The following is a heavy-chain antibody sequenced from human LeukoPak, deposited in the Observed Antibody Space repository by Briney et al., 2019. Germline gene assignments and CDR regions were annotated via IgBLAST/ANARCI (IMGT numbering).Heavy chain of an antibody. D-gene: IGHD3-22*01. CDR1: GFTFDDYA. V-gene: IGHV3-9*01. J-gene: IGHJ5*02. Sequence: PGRSLRLSCAASGFTFDDYAMHWVRQAPGKGLEWVSGISWNSGSIGYADSVKGRFTISRDNAKNTLYLQMNSLRVEDTAFYYCAKWKDSSGGSFDPWGQRTLVTVSS. CDR3: AKWKDSSGGSFDP. CDR2: ISWNSGSI.